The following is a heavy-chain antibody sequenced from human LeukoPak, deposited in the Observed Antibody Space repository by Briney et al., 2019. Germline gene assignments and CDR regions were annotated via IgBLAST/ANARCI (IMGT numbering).Heavy chain of an antibody. Sequence: SETLSLTCTVSGGSIISYYWSWIRQPAGKGLEWIGRIYTSGSTNYNPSLKSRVTMSVDTSKNQFSLKLSSVTAADTAVYYCARDYGSGSYYSPFDYWGQGTLVTVSS. J-gene: IGHJ4*02. V-gene: IGHV4-4*07. CDR2: IYTSGST. CDR1: GGSIISYY. CDR3: ARDYGSGSYYSPFDY. D-gene: IGHD3-10*01.